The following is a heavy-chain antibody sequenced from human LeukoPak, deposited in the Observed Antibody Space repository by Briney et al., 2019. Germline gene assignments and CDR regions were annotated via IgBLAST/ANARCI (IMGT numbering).Heavy chain of an antibody. CDR1: GGSFSGYY. Sequence: SETLSLTCAVYGGSFSGYYWSWIRQPPGKGLEWIGEINHSGSTNYNPSLKSRVTISVDTSKNQFSLKLSSVTAADTAVYYCARGNYDYYGSGRGGNWFDPWGQGTLVTVSS. V-gene: IGHV4-34*01. CDR2: INHSGST. CDR3: ARGNYDYYGSGRGGNWFDP. D-gene: IGHD3-10*01. J-gene: IGHJ5*02.